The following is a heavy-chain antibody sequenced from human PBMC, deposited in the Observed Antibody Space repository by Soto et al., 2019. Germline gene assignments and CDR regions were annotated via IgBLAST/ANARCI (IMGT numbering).Heavy chain of an antibody. CDR2: ISNDGNNK. CDR3: AKDHQTYNWDYLFDS. CDR1: GFTFSIND. J-gene: IGHJ4*02. V-gene: IGHV3-30*18. D-gene: IGHD1-7*01. Sequence: AGSLRLSCAASGFTFSINDMHWVRQAPGRGLEWVAVISNDGNNKYYADSVKGRFTLSRDNSKNMVYLQMDSLRVEDTAVYFCAKDHQTYNWDYLFDSWGPGTLVTVSS.